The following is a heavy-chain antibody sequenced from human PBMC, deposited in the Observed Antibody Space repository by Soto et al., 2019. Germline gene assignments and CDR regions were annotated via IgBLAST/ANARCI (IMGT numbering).Heavy chain of an antibody. J-gene: IGHJ5*02. CDR3: ARQHDDYWGGLHWFDP. D-gene: IGHD3-3*01. V-gene: IGHV1-8*01. Sequence: QVQLVQSGAEVKKPGASVKVSCKASGYTFTSHKINWVRQATGQGLEWMGWMDPDSGKTAYVQKFQGRVTMTRNTSIDTAYMELNSLRSEDTAMYYCARQHDDYWGGLHWFDPWGQGTLVNVSS. CDR2: MDPDSGKT. CDR1: GYTFTSHK.